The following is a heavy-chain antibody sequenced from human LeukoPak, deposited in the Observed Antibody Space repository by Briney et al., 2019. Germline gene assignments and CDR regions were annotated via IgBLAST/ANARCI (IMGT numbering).Heavy chain of an antibody. CDR1: GCTFSTYW. D-gene: IGHD6-13*01. CDR2: ISGDGSAT. CDR3: ARTTGGPASTWAFDI. J-gene: IGHJ3*02. V-gene: IGHV3-74*01. Sequence: GESLRLSCAASGCTFSTYWMHWVRQAPGKGLVWVSRISGDGSATTYADSMKGRFTVSRDNAKNTLYLQLISLRAEDTAIYYCARTTGGPASTWAFDIWGQGTMVTVS.